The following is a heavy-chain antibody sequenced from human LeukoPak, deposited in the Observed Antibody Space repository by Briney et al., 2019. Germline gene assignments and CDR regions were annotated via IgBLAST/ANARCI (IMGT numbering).Heavy chain of an antibody. CDR3: ARSPLFARLGP. CDR2: IDSSVNT. V-gene: IGHV3-53*01. D-gene: IGHD2-21*01. Sequence: GGSLRLPCVGSGFTVSNNYMSWVRQAPGKGLEWVSGIDSSVNTYYADSVKGRFTVSRDNSKNMVFLQMNSLRAVDTAVYFCARSPLFARLGPCGQGTLVTVST. J-gene: IGHJ5*02. CDR1: GFTVSNNY.